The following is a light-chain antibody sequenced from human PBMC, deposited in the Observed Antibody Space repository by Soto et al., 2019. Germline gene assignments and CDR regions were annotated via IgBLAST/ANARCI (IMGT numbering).Light chain of an antibody. Sequence: EIVMTQAPGTLSLSPRERATLSCSASQSVSTNLAWYQQIPGQAPRLLIYGASTRATGIPARFSGSGSGTGFTPAISSLQSEDFAVYYCQQYNDWPLSFGLGTKVEIK. J-gene: IGKJ1*01. CDR3: QQYNDWPLS. CDR1: QSVSTN. V-gene: IGKV3-15*01. CDR2: GAS.